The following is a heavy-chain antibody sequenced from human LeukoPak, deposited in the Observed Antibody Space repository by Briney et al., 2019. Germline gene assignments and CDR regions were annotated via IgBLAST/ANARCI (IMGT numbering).Heavy chain of an antibody. Sequence: PGGSLRLSCAVSGFTLSNDYMSWVRQAAGKGLEWVSVIYGGGDTYYADSVRGRFTISRANFENTLFLHMLSLRPEDTAVYYCTRLLPSSHHFFDSWGQGTLVTVSS. CDR2: IYGGGDT. CDR3: TRLLPSSHHFFDS. J-gene: IGHJ4*02. V-gene: IGHV3-53*01. D-gene: IGHD6-6*01. CDR1: GFTLSNDY.